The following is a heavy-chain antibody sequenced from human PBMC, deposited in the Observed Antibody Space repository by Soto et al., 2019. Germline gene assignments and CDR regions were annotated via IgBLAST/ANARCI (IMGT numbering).Heavy chain of an antibody. V-gene: IGHV4-59*01. J-gene: IGHJ2*01. D-gene: IGHD3-22*01. CDR3: ARTYYYDSSGPGDFDL. CDR2: IYYSGST. CDR1: GSGLSSSP. Sequence: SVTLRLTCTASGSGLSSSPWTWIHQPPGKGREWIGYIYYSGSTNDNPSLKSRVTISVDTSKNQFSLKLSSVTAADTAVYYCARTYYYDSSGPGDFDLWGRGTLVTVSS.